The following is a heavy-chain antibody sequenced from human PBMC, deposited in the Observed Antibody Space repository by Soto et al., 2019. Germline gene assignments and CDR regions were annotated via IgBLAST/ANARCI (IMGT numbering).Heavy chain of an antibody. J-gene: IGHJ6*02. Sequence: PLETRSVTCSVADGYSISSGDYWGRIHQPPGKGLEWIGSIYYSGSTYYNPSLKSRVTISVDTSKNQFSLKLSSVTAADTAVYYCARHNDYDFWSGPEYGMDVWGQGTTVPVFS. CDR1: DGYSISSGDY. CDR3: ARHNDYDFWSGPEYGMDV. V-gene: IGHV4-39*01. CDR2: IYYSGST. D-gene: IGHD3-3*01.